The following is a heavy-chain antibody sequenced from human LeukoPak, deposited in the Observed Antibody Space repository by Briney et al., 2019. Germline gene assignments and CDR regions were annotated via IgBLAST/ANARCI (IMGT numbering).Heavy chain of an antibody. D-gene: IGHD6-19*01. J-gene: IGHJ4*02. V-gene: IGHV3-30*18. CDR3: AKELSGWYFDY. CDR1: GFTFSNYG. CDR2: ISYDGSNK. Sequence: GGSLRLSCAGSGFTFSNYGMHWVRQAPGKGLEWVAVISYDGSNKYYADSVKGRFTISRDNSKNTLYLQMNSLRAEDTAVYYCAKELSGWYFDYWGQGTLVTVSS.